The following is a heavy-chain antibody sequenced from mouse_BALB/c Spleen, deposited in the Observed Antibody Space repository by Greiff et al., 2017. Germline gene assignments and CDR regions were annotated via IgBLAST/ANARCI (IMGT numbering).Heavy chain of an antibody. Sequence: VKLVESGPGLVQPSQSLSITCTVSGFSLTSYGVHWVRQSPGKGLEWLGVIWSGGSTDYNAAFISRLSISKDNSKSQVFFKMNSLQANDTAIYYCARGDDYDWFAYWGQGTLVTVSA. CDR1: GFSLTSYG. D-gene: IGHD2-4*01. V-gene: IGHV2-2*02. J-gene: IGHJ3*01. CDR3: ARGDDYDWFAY. CDR2: IWSGGST.